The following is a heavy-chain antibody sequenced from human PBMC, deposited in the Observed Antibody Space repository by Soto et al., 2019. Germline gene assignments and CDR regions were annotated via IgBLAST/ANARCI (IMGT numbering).Heavy chain of an antibody. CDR1: GYTFTSYG. J-gene: IGHJ4*02. D-gene: IGHD3-22*01. CDR2: ISAYNGNT. V-gene: IGHV1-18*01. CDR3: ARALYDSSGYYYVRYYFDY. Sequence: QVQLVQSGAEVKKPGASVKVSCKASGYTFTSYGISWVRQAPGQGLEWMGWISAYNGNTNYAQKLQGRVTMTTDTSTSTAYMELRSLRSDDTAVYYCARALYDSSGYYYVRYYFDYWGQGTLVTVSS.